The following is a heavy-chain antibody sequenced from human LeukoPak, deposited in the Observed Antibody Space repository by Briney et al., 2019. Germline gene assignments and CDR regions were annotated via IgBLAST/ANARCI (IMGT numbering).Heavy chain of an antibody. D-gene: IGHD2-2*01. V-gene: IGHV1-2*02. J-gene: IGHJ4*02. CDR1: GYTFTDHY. CDR2: INSKTGGT. CDR3: ARSAMSDY. Sequence: ASVKVSCKASGYTFTDHYVHWLRQAPGQGLEWMGWINSKTGGTNYAAKFQGRVTMTRDTSISTAYMELSSLTFDDTAIYYCARSAMSDYWGQGTLVIVSS.